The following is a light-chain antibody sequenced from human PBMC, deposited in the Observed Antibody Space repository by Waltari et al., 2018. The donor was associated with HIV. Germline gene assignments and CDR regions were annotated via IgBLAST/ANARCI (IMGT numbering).Light chain of an antibody. Sequence: EIVLPQSPGTLSLSPGARATLSCRASQIVSSAYLAWYQHRPGQAPRLLIYGASTRATGVPDRFSGNGFGTDFTLTISRLEPEDFAMYYCQQYGASPETFGQGARVEI. J-gene: IGKJ1*01. CDR2: GAS. CDR1: QIVSSAY. CDR3: QQYGASPET. V-gene: IGKV3-20*01.